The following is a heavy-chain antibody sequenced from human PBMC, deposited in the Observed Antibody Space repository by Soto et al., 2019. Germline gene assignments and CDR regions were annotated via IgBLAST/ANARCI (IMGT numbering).Heavy chain of an antibody. CDR1: GGSFSGYY. D-gene: IGHD1-1*01. V-gene: IGHV4-34*01. CDR3: ARGGRRILTHRNNNYYYMDV. CDR2: INHSGST. Sequence: ETLSLTCAVYGGSFSGYYWSWIRQPPGKGLEWIGEINHSGSTNYNPSLKSRVTISVDTSKNQFSLKLSSVTAADTAVYYCARGGRRILTHRNNNYYYMDVWGKGTTVTVSS. J-gene: IGHJ6*03.